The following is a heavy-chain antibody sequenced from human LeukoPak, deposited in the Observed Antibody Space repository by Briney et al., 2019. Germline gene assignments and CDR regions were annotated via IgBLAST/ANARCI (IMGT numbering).Heavy chain of an antibody. Sequence: PSETLSLTCAVYGGSFSGYYWSWIRQPPGKGLEWIGEINHSGSTNYNPSLKSRVTISVDTSKNQFSLKLSSVTAADTVVYYCARRIAAGADYYYMDVWGKGTTVTVSS. CDR1: GGSFSGYY. CDR2: INHSGST. V-gene: IGHV4-34*01. CDR3: ARRIAAGADYYYMDV. J-gene: IGHJ6*03. D-gene: IGHD6-13*01.